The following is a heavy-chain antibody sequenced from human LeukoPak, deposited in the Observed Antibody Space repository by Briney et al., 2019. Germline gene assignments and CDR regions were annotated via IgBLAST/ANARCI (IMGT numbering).Heavy chain of an antibody. V-gene: IGHV4-59*01. CDR1: GDSISSYY. D-gene: IGHD4-11*01. Sequence: MPSETLSLTCTVSGDSISSYYWSWIRQPPGKGLEWIGYIHNSETTNYNPSLESRVTISEDTSKNQFSLMLTSVTAADTAVYYCARVVYSHYWPEGMDVWGQGTTVTVSS. J-gene: IGHJ6*02. CDR3: ARVVYSHYWPEGMDV. CDR2: IHNSETT.